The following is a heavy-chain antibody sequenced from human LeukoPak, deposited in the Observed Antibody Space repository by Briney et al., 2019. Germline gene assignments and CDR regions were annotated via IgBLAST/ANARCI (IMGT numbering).Heavy chain of an antibody. Sequence: PGGSLRLSFAVSGFSVSGYWMTWVRQAPGKGLEWVANIKQDGSEKNYVDSVKGRFTISRDNAENSSFLQMNSLRVEDTAVYYCAREWQGGIAAAGTRIEGDYWGQGTLVAVSS. V-gene: IGHV3-7*01. CDR3: AREWQGGIAAAGTRIEGDY. CDR1: GFSVSGYW. CDR2: IKQDGSEK. D-gene: IGHD6-13*01. J-gene: IGHJ4*02.